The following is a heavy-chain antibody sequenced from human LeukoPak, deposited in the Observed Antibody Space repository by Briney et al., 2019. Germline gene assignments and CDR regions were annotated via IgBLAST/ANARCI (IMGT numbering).Heavy chain of an antibody. CDR2: INPNSGGT. Sequence: ASVKVSCKASGYTFADYYMHWVRQAPGQGLEWMGWINPNSGGTHCAQKFQGRVTMTRDTSTSTVYMELSSLRSEDTAVYYCARVEDSSGYYFDYWGQGTLVTVSS. CDR3: ARVEDSSGYYFDY. V-gene: IGHV1-2*02. CDR1: GYTFADYY. D-gene: IGHD3-22*01. J-gene: IGHJ4*02.